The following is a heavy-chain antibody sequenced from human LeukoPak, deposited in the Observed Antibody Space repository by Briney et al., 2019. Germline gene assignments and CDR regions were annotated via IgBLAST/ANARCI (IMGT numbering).Heavy chain of an antibody. J-gene: IGHJ4*02. CDR3: ARDVGSQGFFDY. CDR1: GGSISSGGYY. Sequence: PSETLSLTCTVSGGSISSGGYYWSWIRQHPGKGLEWIGYIYYSGSTYYNPSLKSRVTISVDTSKNQFSLKLSSVTAADTAVCYCARDVGSQGFFDYWGQGTLVTVSS. D-gene: IGHD2-15*01. V-gene: IGHV4-31*03. CDR2: IYYSGST.